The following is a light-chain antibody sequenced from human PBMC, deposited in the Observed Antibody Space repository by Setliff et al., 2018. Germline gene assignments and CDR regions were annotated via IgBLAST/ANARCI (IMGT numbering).Light chain of an antibody. CDR2: DDS. CDR1: NIGDKS. J-gene: IGLJ1*01. CDR3: QVWDPASDHRV. Sequence: SYELTQPPSESVAPGKTARITYGGHNIGDKSVHWYQQKPGQAPVLVVYDDSDRPSGIPGRFSGSNSGNTATLTISRVEAGDEADYYCQVWDPASDHRVFGTGTKVTVL. V-gene: IGLV3-21*03.